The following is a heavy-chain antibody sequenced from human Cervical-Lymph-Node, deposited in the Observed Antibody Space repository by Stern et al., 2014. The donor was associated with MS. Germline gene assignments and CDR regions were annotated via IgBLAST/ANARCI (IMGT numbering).Heavy chain of an antibody. V-gene: IGHV1-69*09. CDR2: TIPFLGLP. D-gene: IGHD2-15*01. Sequence: QVQLEQSGAEVKKPGSSVSVSCTASGGSIISSYDITWMRQHPRQRLELLGRTIPFLGLPNYAQKSQGRVTLTADTSTSTTYMELSSLRSEDTAVYYCAAGVFSNRAAATLHNLFDPWGQGTLVTVSP. CDR3: AAGVFSNRAAATLHNLFDP. J-gene: IGHJ5*02. CDR1: GGSIISSYD.